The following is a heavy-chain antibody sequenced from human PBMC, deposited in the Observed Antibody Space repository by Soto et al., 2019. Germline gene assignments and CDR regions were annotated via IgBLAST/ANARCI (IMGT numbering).Heavy chain of an antibody. Sequence: ASVKVSCKASGYSFISYGINWVRQAPGQGLAWMGWINAYNGYTNYAQKLQGRVTLTADTSTSTAYMELRSLRSDDTAVYFCARDDCTNGVCYIGYWGQGTLVTVSS. CDR3: ARDDCTNGVCYIGY. J-gene: IGHJ4*02. V-gene: IGHV1-18*04. D-gene: IGHD2-8*01. CDR2: INAYNGYT. CDR1: GYSFISYG.